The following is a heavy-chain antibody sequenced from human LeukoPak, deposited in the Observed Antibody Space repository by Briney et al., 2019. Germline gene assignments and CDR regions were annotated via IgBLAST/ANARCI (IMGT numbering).Heavy chain of an antibody. CDR1: GYTFTSYD. CDR3: AREGFDY. J-gene: IGHJ4*02. CDR2: MNPNSGNT. Sequence: ASVKVSCKASGYTFTSYDINWVRQATGQGLEWLGYMNPNSGNTGSAQKFQGRFTMTWDTSISTAYMELRSLRSEDTAVYYCAREGFDYWGRGTLVTVSS. V-gene: IGHV1-8*01.